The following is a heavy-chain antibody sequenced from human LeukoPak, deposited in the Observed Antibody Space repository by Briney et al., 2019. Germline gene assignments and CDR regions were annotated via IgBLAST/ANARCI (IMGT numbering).Heavy chain of an antibody. CDR2: ISAYNGNT. J-gene: IGHJ4*02. Sequence: ASVKVSCKASGYTFTSYGISWVRQAPGQGLEWMGWISAYNGNTNYAQKLQGRVTMTRDTSTSTVYMELSSLRSEDTAVYYCARDFNVGGSGSYSGYYFDYWGQGTLVTVSS. V-gene: IGHV1-18*01. CDR3: ARDFNVGGSGSYSGYYFDY. D-gene: IGHD1-26*01. CDR1: GYTFTSYG.